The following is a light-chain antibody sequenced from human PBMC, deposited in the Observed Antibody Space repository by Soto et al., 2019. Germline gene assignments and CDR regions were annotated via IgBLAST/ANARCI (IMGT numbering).Light chain of an antibody. CDR2: TLS. J-gene: IGKJ2*01. Sequence: DIVMTQTPLSLPVTPGEPASISCRSSQSLLDSDDGNTYLDWYLQKPGQSPQLLIYTLSYRASEVSDNLSDRASHTNFALKISRVEAESVGVYYCLQRMELPITFRQGNKLDIK. CDR3: LQRMELPIT. V-gene: IGKV2-40*01. CDR1: QSLLDSDDGNTY.